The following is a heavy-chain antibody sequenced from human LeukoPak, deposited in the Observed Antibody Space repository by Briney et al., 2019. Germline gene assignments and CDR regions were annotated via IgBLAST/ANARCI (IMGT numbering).Heavy chain of an antibody. V-gene: IGHV1-46*01. CDR3: ARDSGYSSSWYYFDY. CDR2: INPSDSST. J-gene: IGHJ4*02. Sequence: ASVKVSCKASGCTFTSNYMHWVRQAPGQGLEWMGIINPSDSSTSYAQKFQGRVTMTRDTSTSTVYMELSSLRSEDTAVYYCARDSGYSSSWYYFDYWGQGTLVTVSS. D-gene: IGHD6-13*01. CDR1: GCTFTSNY.